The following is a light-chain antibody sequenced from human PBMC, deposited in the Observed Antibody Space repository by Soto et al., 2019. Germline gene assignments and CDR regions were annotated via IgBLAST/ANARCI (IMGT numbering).Light chain of an antibody. CDR1: KSLLNSNEYTN. Sequence: DLGMTQSPLSLPVTPGEPASISSRSSKSLLNSNEYTNLDWYLQKPGQSPQLLIYLGSNRASGVPDRFSGSGSGTDFTLKISRVEAEDVGVYYCMQALQTPLTFGQGTRLEIK. CDR2: LGS. CDR3: MQALQTPLT. V-gene: IGKV2-28*01. J-gene: IGKJ5*01.